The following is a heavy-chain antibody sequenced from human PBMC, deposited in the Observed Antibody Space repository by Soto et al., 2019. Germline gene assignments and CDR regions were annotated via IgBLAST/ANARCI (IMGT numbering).Heavy chain of an antibody. V-gene: IGHV2-5*02. CDR3: AHKRDVSRGFKS. CDR2: IYWDDDQ. CDR1: GFSFSINGVG. Sequence: QITLKESGPTLVKPTQTLTRTWTFSGFSFSINGVGVGWIRQPPGQALEWLALIYWDDDQRYNPSLKNRLTITKDTSRNQVVLTMTNMDPVDTATYYCAHKRDVSRGFKSWGQGTLVTVSS. J-gene: IGHJ5*01.